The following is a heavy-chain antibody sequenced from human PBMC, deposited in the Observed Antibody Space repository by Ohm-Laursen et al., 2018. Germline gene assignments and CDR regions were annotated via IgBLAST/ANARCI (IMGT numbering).Heavy chain of an antibody. CDR1: GFTVSTNY. D-gene: IGHD6-13*01. J-gene: IGHJ1*01. CDR2: IYSGDST. Sequence: SLRLSCAASGFTVSTNYMIWVRQAPGKGLELVSVIYSGDSTYYADSVKGRFTISRDNSKNTLYLQMNSLRAEDTAVYYCARDSSSWWAEYFQHWGQGTLVTVSS. CDR3: ARDSSSWWAEYFQH. V-gene: IGHV3-53*01.